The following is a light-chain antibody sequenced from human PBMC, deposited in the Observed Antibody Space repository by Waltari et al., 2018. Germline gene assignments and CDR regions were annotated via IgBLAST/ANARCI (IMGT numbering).Light chain of an antibody. CDR1: SSNIRAGYD. J-gene: IGLJ2*01. Sequence: QSVLTQPPSVSGAPGQRVTISCTGSSSNIRAGYDVHWYQQLPGTAPKRLIYGNGTRPSGVPDRFSGSKSGTSASRAITGLQAEDEADYYCQSYDSSLSGSVFGGGTKLTVL. CDR3: QSYDSSLSGSV. V-gene: IGLV1-40*01. CDR2: GNG.